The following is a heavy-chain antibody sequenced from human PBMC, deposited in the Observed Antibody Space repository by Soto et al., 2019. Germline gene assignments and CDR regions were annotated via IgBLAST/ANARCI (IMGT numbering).Heavy chain of an antibody. V-gene: IGHV4-30-2*05. CDR1: GGSISSGGYS. J-gene: IGHJ4*02. Sequence: PSETLSLTCAVSGGSISSGGYSWSWIRQPPGKGLEWIGYIYSSGNTYYNPSLKSRVTISLDTSKNQFSLKLSSVTAADTAVYYCARCYNSGNYVLYYFDYWGQGTLVTVSS. CDR3: ARCYNSGNYVLYYFDY. CDR2: IYSSGNT. D-gene: IGHD1-26*01.